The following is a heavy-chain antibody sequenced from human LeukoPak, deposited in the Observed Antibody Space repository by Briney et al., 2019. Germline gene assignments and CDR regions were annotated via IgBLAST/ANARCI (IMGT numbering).Heavy chain of an antibody. CDR1: GFTFSGSW. CDR3: ARELSWSGRDY. D-gene: IGHD3-3*01. V-gene: IGHV3-7*01. Sequence: GGSLRLSCAPPGFTFSGSWRSWAAQVQGRGLEWVANINQDGSAKNYLDSVKGRFTISIDRGKNSLYLQMNSLRDEDTAVYYCARELSWSGRDYWGQGTLVTVSS. J-gene: IGHJ4*02. CDR2: INQDGSAK.